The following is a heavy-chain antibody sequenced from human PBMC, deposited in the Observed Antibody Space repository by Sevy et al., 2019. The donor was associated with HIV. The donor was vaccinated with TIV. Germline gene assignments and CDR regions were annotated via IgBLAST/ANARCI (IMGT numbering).Heavy chain of an antibody. CDR1: GFTFSSYA. CDR3: AKTYGSGSYFPHSSGYYYFDY. Sequence: GGSLRLSCAASGFTFSSYAMSWVRQAPGKGLEWVSAISGSGGSTYYVDSVKGRFTISRDNSKNTLYLQMNSLRAEDTAVYYCAKTYGSGSYFPHSSGYYYFDYWGQGTLVTVSS. D-gene: IGHD3-10*01. CDR2: ISGSGGST. J-gene: IGHJ4*02. V-gene: IGHV3-23*01.